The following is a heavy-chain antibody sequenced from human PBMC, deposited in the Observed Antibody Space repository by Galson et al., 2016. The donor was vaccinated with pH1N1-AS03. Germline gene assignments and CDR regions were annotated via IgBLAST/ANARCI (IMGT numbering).Heavy chain of an antibody. D-gene: IGHD2-2*01. J-gene: IGHJ6*02. CDR2: INQGGSKQ. Sequence: SLRLSCAASGFTFSTNWMSWVRQAPGKGLEWVANINQGGSKQYYVDSVKGRFTISIDNAKKSLYLQMNSLRAEDTAVYYCARAPVVAGAPDYNYGMDVWGQGTTVTVSS. CDR1: GFTFSTNW. V-gene: IGHV3-7*01. CDR3: ARAPVVAGAPDYNYGMDV.